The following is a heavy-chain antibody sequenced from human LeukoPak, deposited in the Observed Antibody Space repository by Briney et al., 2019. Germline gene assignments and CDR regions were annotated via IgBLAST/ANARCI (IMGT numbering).Heavy chain of an antibody. Sequence: PSETLSLTCAAYGGSFSGYYWSWIRQPPGKGLEWIGEINHSGSTNYNPSLKSRVTISVDTSKNQFSLKLSSVTAADTAVYYCASGGGGWSYDFWSGYPSWFDPWGQGTLVTVSS. J-gene: IGHJ5*02. D-gene: IGHD3-3*01. V-gene: IGHV4-34*01. CDR2: INHSGST. CDR1: GGSFSGYY. CDR3: ASGGGGWSYDFWSGYPSWFDP.